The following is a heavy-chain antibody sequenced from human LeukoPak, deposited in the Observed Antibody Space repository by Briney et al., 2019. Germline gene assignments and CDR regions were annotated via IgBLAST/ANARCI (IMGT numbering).Heavy chain of an antibody. Sequence: ASVKVSCKASGYTFTGYYMHWVRQAPGQGLEWMGWINPNSGGTNYAQKFQGWVTMTRDTSISTAYMELSGLRSDDTAVYYCARSGMYSSSWYWDYWGQGTLVTVSS. CDR1: GYTFTGYY. CDR2: INPNSGGT. J-gene: IGHJ4*02. D-gene: IGHD6-13*01. V-gene: IGHV1-2*04. CDR3: ARSGMYSSSWYWDY.